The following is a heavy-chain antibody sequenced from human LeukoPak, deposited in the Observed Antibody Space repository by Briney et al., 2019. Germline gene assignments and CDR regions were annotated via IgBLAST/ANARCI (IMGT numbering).Heavy chain of an antibody. Sequence: ASVKVSCKASGYTFTGFFLHWVRQAPGQGFEWIGWINPNSGDTKYAQRFQGRVTMTRDTSISTAYMELSRLRSDDTAVYYCARGGSGSYFSWLDPWGQGTLVTVSS. CDR2: INPNSGDT. CDR3: ARGGSGSYFSWLDP. J-gene: IGHJ5*02. D-gene: IGHD3-10*01. V-gene: IGHV1-2*02. CDR1: GYTFTGFF.